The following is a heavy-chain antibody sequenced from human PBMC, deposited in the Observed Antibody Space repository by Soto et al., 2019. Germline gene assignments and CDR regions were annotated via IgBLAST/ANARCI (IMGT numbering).Heavy chain of an antibody. CDR1: GFTFGDYA. J-gene: IGHJ6*03. Sequence: GGSLRLSCTASGFTFGDYAMSWFRQAPGKGLEWVGFIRSKAYGGTTEYAASVKGRFTISRDDSKSIAYLQMNSLKTEDTAVYYCTRDGSQDYDILTHDYYMDVWGKGTTVTVSS. CDR3: TRDGSQDYDILTHDYYMDV. D-gene: IGHD3-9*01. CDR2: IRSKAYGGTT. V-gene: IGHV3-49*03.